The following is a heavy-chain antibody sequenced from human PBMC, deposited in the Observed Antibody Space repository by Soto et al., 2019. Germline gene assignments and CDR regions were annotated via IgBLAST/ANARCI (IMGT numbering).Heavy chain of an antibody. V-gene: IGHV3-15*07. J-gene: IGHJ6*02. CDR3: TTGSVEGV. Sequence: EVQLVESGGGLVKPGGPLRLSCAASDFTITNAWMNWVRQAPGKGLEWVGRIKTKSEGEATDYAAPLKGRFTISRDDSKNTLCLQMNSLKTEDTAVYYCTTGSVEGVWGQGATVTVSS. CDR1: DFTITNAW. CDR2: IKTKSEGEAT. D-gene: IGHD2-15*01.